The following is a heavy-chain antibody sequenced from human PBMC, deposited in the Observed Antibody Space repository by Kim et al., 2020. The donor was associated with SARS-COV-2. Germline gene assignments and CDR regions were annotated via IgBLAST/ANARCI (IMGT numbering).Heavy chain of an antibody. J-gene: IGHJ4*02. CDR1: GGSISPISSSSSYY. CDR3: ARLQSSSWYFDY. V-gene: IGHV4-39*01. D-gene: IGHD6-13*01. Sequence: SETLSLTCTVSGGSISPISSSSSYYWGWIRQSPGKGLEWIGSVYHSGTTYYNPSLKSRITISVDTSKNQFSLKLSSVTAAATAVYYCARLQSSSWYFDYWGQGTLVTVSS. CDR2: VYHSGTT.